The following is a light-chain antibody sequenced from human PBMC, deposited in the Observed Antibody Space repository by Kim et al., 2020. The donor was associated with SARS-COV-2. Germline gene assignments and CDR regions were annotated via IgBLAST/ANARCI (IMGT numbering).Light chain of an antibody. CDR2: SNN. CDR3: AAWDDSLNGPV. V-gene: IGLV1-44*01. J-gene: IGLJ2*01. Sequence: GQGVTISCCGNSSNIGTNTVNEYQKLPGTAPKHLNYSNNQRPSGVPDRFSGSKSGTSASLAISGLQSEDEADYYCAAWDDSLNGPVFGGGTQLTVL. CDR1: SSNIGTNT.